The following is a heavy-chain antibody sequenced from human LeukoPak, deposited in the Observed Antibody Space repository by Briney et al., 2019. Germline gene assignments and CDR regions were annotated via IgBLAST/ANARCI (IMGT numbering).Heavy chain of an antibody. D-gene: IGHD2-2*02. J-gene: IGHJ6*02. Sequence: GGSLRLSCAASGSTFSSYAMSWVRQAPGKGLEWVSAISASGGSTYYADSVKGRFTISRDNSKNTLYLQMNSLRAEDTAVYYCARESCSSASCYNAYYYGMDVWGQGTTVTVSS. CDR3: ARESCSSASCYNAYYYGMDV. CDR1: GSTFSSYA. V-gene: IGHV3-23*01. CDR2: ISASGGST.